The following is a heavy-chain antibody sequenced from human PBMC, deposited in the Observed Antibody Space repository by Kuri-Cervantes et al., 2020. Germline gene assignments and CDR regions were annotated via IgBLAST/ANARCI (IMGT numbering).Heavy chain of an antibody. J-gene: IGHJ4*02. V-gene: IGHV3-74*01. CDR2: INSDGSST. CDR3: AKDGEYYDSSGYYTN. CDR1: GFTFSSYW. Sequence: GGSLRLSCAASGFTFSSYWMHWVRQAPGKGLVWVSRINSDGSSTSYADSVKGRFTISRDNSKNTLYLQMNSLRAEDTAVYYCAKDGEYYDSSGYYTNWGQGTLVTVSS. D-gene: IGHD3-22*01.